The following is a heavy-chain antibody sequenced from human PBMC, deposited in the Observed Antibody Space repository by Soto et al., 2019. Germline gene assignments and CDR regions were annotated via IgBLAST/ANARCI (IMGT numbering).Heavy chain of an antibody. D-gene: IGHD7-27*01. CDR2: NHYSGIT. Sequence: QVQLQESGPGLVKPSETLSLTCTVSGGSISSYYWSWLRQSPGKRLEWIGYNHYSGITKYNPSLTSRVTISLDTSKNQFSPKLSSVTAADSAVYYCARHPGASFDYWGQGTLVTVSS. V-gene: IGHV4-59*01. CDR1: GGSISSYY. CDR3: ARHPGASFDY. J-gene: IGHJ4*02.